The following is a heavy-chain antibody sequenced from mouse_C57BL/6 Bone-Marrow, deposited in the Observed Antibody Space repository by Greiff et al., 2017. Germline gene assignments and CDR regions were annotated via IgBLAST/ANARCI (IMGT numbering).Heavy chain of an antibody. V-gene: IGHV1-55*01. Sequence: QVQLQQPGAELVKPGASVKMSCKASGYTFTSYWITWVKQRPGQGLEWIGDIYPGSGSTNYNEKFKSKATLTVDTSSSTAYMQLSSLTSEDSAVYYCAKVPSLYYGNGYFDVWGTGTTVTVSS. CDR3: AKVPSLYYGNGYFDV. D-gene: IGHD2-1*01. J-gene: IGHJ1*03. CDR1: GYTFTSYW. CDR2: IYPGSGST.